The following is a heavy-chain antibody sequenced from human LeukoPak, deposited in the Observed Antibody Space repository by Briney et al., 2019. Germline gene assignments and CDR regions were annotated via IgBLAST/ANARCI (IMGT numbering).Heavy chain of an antibody. Sequence: PGGSLRLSCAASGFTFSSYAMSWVRQAPGKGLEWVSAISGSGGSTYYADSVKGRFTISRDNSKNTLYLQMNSLRAEDTAVYYCAKAPRGYSSGWYRSSHSPFYWGQGTLVTVSS. J-gene: IGHJ4*02. CDR3: AKAPRGYSSGWYRSSHSPFY. CDR1: GFTFSSYA. CDR2: ISGSGGST. V-gene: IGHV3-23*01. D-gene: IGHD6-19*01.